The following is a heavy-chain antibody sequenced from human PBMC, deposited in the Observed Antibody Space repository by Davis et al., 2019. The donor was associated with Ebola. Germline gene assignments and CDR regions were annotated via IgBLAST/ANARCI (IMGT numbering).Heavy chain of an antibody. V-gene: IGHV3-21*01. CDR1: GFTFSSYS. J-gene: IGHJ4*02. D-gene: IGHD6-19*01. CDR3: ARVRSRGDGSGWSRIDY. Sequence: GESLKISCAASGFTFSSYSMNWVRQAPGKGLEWVSSISSSSSYIYYADSVKGRFTISRDNAKNSLYLQMHSLRAEDTAVYYCARVRSRGDGSGWSRIDYWGQGTLVTVSS. CDR2: ISSSSSYI.